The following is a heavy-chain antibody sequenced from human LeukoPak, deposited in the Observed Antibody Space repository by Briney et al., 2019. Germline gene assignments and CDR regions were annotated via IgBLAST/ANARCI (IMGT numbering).Heavy chain of an antibody. Sequence: SETLSLTCAVSGYSISSGYYWGWIRQPPGKGLEWIGSIYHSGSTYYNPSLKSRVTISVDTSKNQFSLKLSSVTAADTAVYYCARQVVVVPAAIALGDNWFDPWGQGTQVTVSS. J-gene: IGHJ5*02. CDR3: ARQVVVVPAAIALGDNWFDP. V-gene: IGHV4-38-2*01. D-gene: IGHD2-2*01. CDR1: GYSISSGYY. CDR2: IYHSGST.